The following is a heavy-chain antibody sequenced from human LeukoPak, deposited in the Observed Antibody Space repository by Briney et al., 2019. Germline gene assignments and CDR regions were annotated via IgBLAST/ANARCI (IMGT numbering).Heavy chain of an antibody. D-gene: IGHD3-22*01. CDR1: GYIFPVYG. Sequence: GASVKVSCKASGYIFPVYGITWVRQAPGQGLEWVASISVYHGDTRYSQRVQGRVTMTTDTSTSTAYMELRSLRSDDTAVYYCARGGYYYDSPRHHNDYWGRGTLVTVSS. V-gene: IGHV1-18*01. J-gene: IGHJ4*02. CDR2: ISVYHGDT. CDR3: ARGGYYYDSPRHHNDY.